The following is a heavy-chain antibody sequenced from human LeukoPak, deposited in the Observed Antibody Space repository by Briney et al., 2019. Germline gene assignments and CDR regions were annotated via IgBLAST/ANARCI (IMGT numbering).Heavy chain of an antibody. V-gene: IGHV4-34*01. CDR1: VGSLSGDY. CDR3: ARGPALRWWAAGFDY. Sequence: SETRSLTCAVYVGSLSGDYWSWIRQPPGKGLEWIGEINHSGSTNYNPSLKSRVTISVDTSKNQFSLKLSSVTAADTAVYYCARGPALRWWAAGFDYWGQGTLVTVSS. J-gene: IGHJ4*02. CDR2: INHSGST. D-gene: IGHD2-15*01.